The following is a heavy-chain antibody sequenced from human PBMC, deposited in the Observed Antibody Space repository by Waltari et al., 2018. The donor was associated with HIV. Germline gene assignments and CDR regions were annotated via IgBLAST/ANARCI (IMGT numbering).Heavy chain of an antibody. J-gene: IGHJ4*02. CDR1: GFTVSSNY. D-gene: IGHD5-18*01. V-gene: IGHV3-53*01. Sequence: EVQLVQSGGGLIQPGGSLRLSCAASGFTVSSNYMSWVRQAPGQGLELGSFIYSGGSTFYADSVQGRFTISRDNSKNTLFLQLHSLIAEDTAVYYCARDRGDSFFPYWGQGTLVTVSS. CDR2: IYSGGST. CDR3: ARDRGDSFFPY.